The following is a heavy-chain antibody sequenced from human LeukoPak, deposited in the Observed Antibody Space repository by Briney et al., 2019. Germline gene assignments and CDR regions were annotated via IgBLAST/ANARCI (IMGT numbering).Heavy chain of an antibody. CDR2: ISYDGSNK. D-gene: IGHD6-19*01. CDR1: GFTFSSYA. V-gene: IGHV3-30-3*01. CDR3: ARESSGWYTYYYYYGMDV. J-gene: IGHJ6*02. Sequence: PGGSLRLSCAASGFTFSSYAMHWVRQAPGKGLEWVAVISYDGSNKYYAASVKGRFTISRDNSKNTLYLQMNSLRAEDTAVYYCARESSGWYTYYYYYGMDVWGQGTTVTVSS.